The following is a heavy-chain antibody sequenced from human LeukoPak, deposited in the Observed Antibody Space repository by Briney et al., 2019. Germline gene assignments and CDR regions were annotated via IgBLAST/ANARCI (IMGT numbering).Heavy chain of an antibody. CDR1: GGSFSGYY. J-gene: IGHJ5*02. V-gene: IGHV4-34*01. Sequence: SETLSLTCAVYGGSFSGYYWSWIRQPPGKGLEWIGEINHSGSTNYNPSLKSRVTISVDTSKNQFSLKLSSVTAADTAVYYCARGRPLKRHNSFDPWGQGTLVTVSS. CDR2: INHSGST. CDR3: ARGRPLKRHNSFDP.